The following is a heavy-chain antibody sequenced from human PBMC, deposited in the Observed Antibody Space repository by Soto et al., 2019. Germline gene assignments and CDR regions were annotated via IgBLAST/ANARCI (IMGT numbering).Heavy chain of an antibody. V-gene: IGHV3-49*04. CDR2: IRSKAYGGTT. Sequence: GGSLRLSCTASGFTFGDYAMSWVRQAPGKGLEWVGFIRSKAYGGTTEYAASVKGRFTISRDDSKSIAYLQMNSLKTEDTAVYYCGLDGYYDILTGYYPWVYYYGMDVWGQGTTVTVSS. CDR1: GFTFGDYA. D-gene: IGHD3-9*01. J-gene: IGHJ6*02. CDR3: GLDGYYDILTGYYPWVYYYGMDV.